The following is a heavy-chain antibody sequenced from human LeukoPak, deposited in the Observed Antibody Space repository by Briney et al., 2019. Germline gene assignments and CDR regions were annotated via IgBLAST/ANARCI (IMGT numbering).Heavy chain of an antibody. CDR1: GFTFDDYT. CDR2: ISWDGGST. V-gene: IGHV3-43*01. CDR3: AKDSPNYYSGTDEGLDY. D-gene: IGHD1-26*01. J-gene: IGHJ4*02. Sequence: GGSLRLSCAASGFTFDDYTMHWVRQAPGKGLEWVSLISWDGGSTYYADSVKGRFTISRDNSKNSLYLQMNSLRTEDTALYYCAKDSPNYYSGTDEGLDYWGQGTLVTVSS.